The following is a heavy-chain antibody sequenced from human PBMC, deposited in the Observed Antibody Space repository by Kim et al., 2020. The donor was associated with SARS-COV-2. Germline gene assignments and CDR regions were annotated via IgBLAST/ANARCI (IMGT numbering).Heavy chain of an antibody. CDR1: GGSISSYY. D-gene: IGHD3-10*01. CDR2: IYYSGST. V-gene: IGHV4-59*01. J-gene: IGHJ6*02. Sequence: SETLSLTCTVSGGSISSYYWSWIRQPPGKGLEWIGYIYYSGSTNYNPSLKSRVTISVDTSKNQFSLKLSSVTAADTAVYYCARVLLWFGDLLDYGMDVWGQGTTVTVSS. CDR3: ARVLLWFGDLLDYGMDV.